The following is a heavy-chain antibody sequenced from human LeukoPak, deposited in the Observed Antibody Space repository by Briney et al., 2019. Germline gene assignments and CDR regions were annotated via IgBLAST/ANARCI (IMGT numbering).Heavy chain of an antibody. D-gene: IGHD4-17*01. J-gene: IGHJ3*02. V-gene: IGHV1-46*01. CDR1: GYSLTNYD. CDR2: INPSGGT. CDR3: AREGRTDYGASRSFDI. Sequence: ASVKVSCKASGYSLTNYDMHWVRHVPGQGPEWLGLINPSGGTKYAQKFQDRVTMTRDTSTSTIYMELSSLTSEDRAVYYCAREGRTDYGASRSFDIWGQGTMVTVSS.